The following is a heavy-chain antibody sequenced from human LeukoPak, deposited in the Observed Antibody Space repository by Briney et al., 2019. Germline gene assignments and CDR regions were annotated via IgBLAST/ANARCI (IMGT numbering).Heavy chain of an antibody. Sequence: GSLRLSCIASEFIFTNYGMHWVRQAPGKGLEWVALISYDGGNQYYADSVRGRFTISRDNSKNTLSLQMNSLKTEDTAVYYCARDPSLRTTADYWGQGTLVTVSS. CDR2: ISYDGGNQ. CDR3: ARDPSLRTTADY. V-gene: IGHV3-30*03. J-gene: IGHJ4*02. D-gene: IGHD1-1*01. CDR1: EFIFTNYG.